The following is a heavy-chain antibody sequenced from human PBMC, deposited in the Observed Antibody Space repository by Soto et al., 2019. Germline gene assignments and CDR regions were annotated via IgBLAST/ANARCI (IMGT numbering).Heavy chain of an antibody. CDR1: GYTFINYD. CDR2: MNPGSGKT. Sequence: ASVKVSCKASGYTFINYDISWVLQATGQGLEWMGWMNPGSGKTGYANKFQGRVTMTRDASTSTAHLELSSLTSEDTAVYYCARMASSGTLNWFDPWGQGTLVTVSS. J-gene: IGHJ5*02. V-gene: IGHV1-8*02. CDR3: ARMASSGTLNWFDP.